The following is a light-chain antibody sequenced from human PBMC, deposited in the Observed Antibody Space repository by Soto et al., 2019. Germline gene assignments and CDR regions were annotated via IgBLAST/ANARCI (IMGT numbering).Light chain of an antibody. V-gene: IGKV1-5*03. Sequence: DIQMTQSPSTLSASVGDRVTITCRASESISDWLAWYQQKPGKAPKLPLYNASNLESGVPSRFGGSGSGTDFTLAISSLQPDDYAIYYCQQYSTYARTFGQGTKVEIK. J-gene: IGKJ1*01. CDR1: ESISDW. CDR2: NAS. CDR3: QQYSTYART.